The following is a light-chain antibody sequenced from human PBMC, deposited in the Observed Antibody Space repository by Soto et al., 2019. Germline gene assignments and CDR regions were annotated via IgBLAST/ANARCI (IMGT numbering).Light chain of an antibody. Sequence: DVPLTQSPSFLSASIGDRVTITCRASQGISTYLAWYQQKPGKAPKLLIYAASTLHSGTPSRFSGSGSGTEFTLTITSLKPEDFATYYCQQFNSYPPDTFGQGTKLEIK. CDR3: QQFNSYPPDT. V-gene: IGKV1-9*01. CDR1: QGISTY. CDR2: AAS. J-gene: IGKJ2*01.